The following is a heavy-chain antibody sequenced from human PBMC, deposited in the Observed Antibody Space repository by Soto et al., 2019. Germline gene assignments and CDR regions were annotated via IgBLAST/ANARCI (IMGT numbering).Heavy chain of an antibody. Sequence: SVKVSCKASGGTFSSYAISWVRQAPGQGLEWMGGIIPIFGTANYAQKFQGRVTITADESTSTAYMELSSLRSEDTAVYYCARPGLKFGRVIARYYYYGMDVWGQGTTVTVSS. V-gene: IGHV1-69*13. D-gene: IGHD3-16*01. CDR1: GGTFSSYA. J-gene: IGHJ6*02. CDR2: IIPIFGTA. CDR3: ARPGLKFGRVIARYYYYGMDV.